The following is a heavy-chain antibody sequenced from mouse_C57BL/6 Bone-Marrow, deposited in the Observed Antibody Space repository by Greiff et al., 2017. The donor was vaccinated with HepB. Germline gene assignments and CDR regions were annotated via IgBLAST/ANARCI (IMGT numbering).Heavy chain of an antibody. CDR3: ALLLRGAMDY. CDR1: GFNITDYY. J-gene: IGHJ4*01. Sequence: EVMLVESGAELVKPGASVKLSCTASGFNITDYYMPWVKQRTEQGLAWIGRIDPEDGKTKYAPKFQGKATITADTSSNTAYLQRSSLTADDTAVYYTALLLRGAMDYGGQGTSVTVSA. V-gene: IGHV14-2*01. D-gene: IGHD1-1*01. CDR2: IDPEDGKT.